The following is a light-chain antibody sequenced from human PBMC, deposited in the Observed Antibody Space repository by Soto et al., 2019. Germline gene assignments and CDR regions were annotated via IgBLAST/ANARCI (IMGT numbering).Light chain of an antibody. CDR3: QSYDSSLRDVV. Sequence: QSVLTQPPSASGTPGQRVNISCSGSSSNIGSNYVYWYRQFPGTAPKLLIQRNNQRPSGVPARFSGSKSGTSASLAISGLRSEDEADYYCQSYDSSLRDVVFGGGTKLTVL. J-gene: IGLJ2*01. V-gene: IGLV1-47*01. CDR2: RNN. CDR1: SSNIGSNY.